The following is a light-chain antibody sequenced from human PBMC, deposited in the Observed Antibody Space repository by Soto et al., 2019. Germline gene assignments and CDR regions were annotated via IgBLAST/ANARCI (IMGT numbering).Light chain of an antibody. CDR2: DVS. Sequence: TNSDVGGYNDVSWYQQHPGKAPKLMIYDVSNRPSGVSNRFSGSKSGNTASLTISGLQAEDEADYYCSSYTSSSTREAFGTVTKVTVL. V-gene: IGLV2-14*04. CDR1: NSDVGGYND. CDR3: SSYTSSSTREA. J-gene: IGLJ1*01.